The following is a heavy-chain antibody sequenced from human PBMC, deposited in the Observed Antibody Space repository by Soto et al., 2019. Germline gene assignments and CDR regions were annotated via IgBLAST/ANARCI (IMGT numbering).Heavy chain of an antibody. CDR1: GYTFTSYY. V-gene: IGHV1-46*01. D-gene: IGHD3-22*01. CDR3: ATDYSYYASHDYVFIAY. CDR2: IKPRSDTT. Sequence: ASVKVSCKASGYTFTSYYIHWVRQAPGQGLEWMGIIKPRSDTTTYAQKFQGRIAMTRDTSTSTIYMELSSLRSEDTAVYYCATDYSYYASHDYVFIAYWGQGTQVTVSS. J-gene: IGHJ4*02.